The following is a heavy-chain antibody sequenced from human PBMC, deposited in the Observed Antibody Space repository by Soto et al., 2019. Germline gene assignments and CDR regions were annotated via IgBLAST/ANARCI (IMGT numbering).Heavy chain of an antibody. J-gene: IGHJ5*02. CDR2: IIPILGIA. Sequence: ASVKVSCKASGGTFSSYTISWVRQAPGQGLEWMGRIIPILGIANSAQKFQGRVTITADKSTSTAYMELSSLRSEDTAVYYCAHTVSHFTMVRGVISNWFDPWGQGTLVTVS. V-gene: IGHV1-69*02. CDR3: AHTVSHFTMVRGVISNWFDP. CDR1: GGTFSSYT. D-gene: IGHD3-10*01.